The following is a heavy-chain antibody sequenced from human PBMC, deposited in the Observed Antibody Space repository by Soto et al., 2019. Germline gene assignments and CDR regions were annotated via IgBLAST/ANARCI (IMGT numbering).Heavy chain of an antibody. D-gene: IGHD6-19*01. CDR1: GFSFSSYA. CDR2: ISGIGDST. J-gene: IGHJ4*02. V-gene: IGHV3-23*01. CDR3: ARRSSGWYFDY. Sequence: EVQLLESGGGLVQPGGSLRLSCAASGFSFSSYAMNWFRQAPGKGLEWVSVISGIGDSTYYADSVKGRFTISRDNSKNTLYLQMISLRAEDTAVYYCARRSSGWYFDYWGQGTLVIVSS.